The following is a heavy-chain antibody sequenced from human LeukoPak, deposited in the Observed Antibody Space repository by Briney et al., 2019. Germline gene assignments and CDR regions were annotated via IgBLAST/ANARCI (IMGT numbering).Heavy chain of an antibody. CDR3: AKLAAMVISETFDY. Sequence: GGSLRLSCAASGFTFSSYGMHWVRQAPGKGLEWVAVISYDGSNKYYADSVKGRFTISRDNSKNTLYLQMNSLRAGDTAVYYCAKLAAMVISETFDYWGQGTQVTVSS. V-gene: IGHV3-30*18. J-gene: IGHJ4*02. D-gene: IGHD5-18*01. CDR2: ISYDGSNK. CDR1: GFTFSSYG.